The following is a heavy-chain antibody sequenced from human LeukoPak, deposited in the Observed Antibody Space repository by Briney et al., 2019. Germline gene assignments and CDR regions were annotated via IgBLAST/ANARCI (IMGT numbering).Heavy chain of an antibody. V-gene: IGHV3-20*04. D-gene: IGHD3-22*01. CDR1: GFTVSSNY. CDR3: ARGAVYYDSSGRIRTYYYYYMDV. CDR2: INWNGGST. Sequence: GGSLRLSCAASGFTVSSNYMSWVRQAPGKGLEWVSGINWNGGSTGYADSVKGRFTISRDNAKNSLYLQMNSLRAEDTALYYCARGAVYYDSSGRIRTYYYYYMDVWGKGTTVTVSS. J-gene: IGHJ6*03.